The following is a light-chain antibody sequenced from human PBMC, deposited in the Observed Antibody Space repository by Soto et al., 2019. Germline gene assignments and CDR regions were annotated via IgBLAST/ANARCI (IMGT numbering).Light chain of an antibody. CDR3: QQNYRATPWT. CDR1: QSISRY. Sequence: DIQMTRSASSLSPSVGHRITITSRPSQSISRYLNWYQHKPGKAPKIMXNAASSLERGFPSRFSGGGSGRDLTLNISSLQTDDFATYYCQQNYRATPWTFGQGTNVDI. V-gene: IGKV1-39*01. J-gene: IGKJ1*01. CDR2: AAS.